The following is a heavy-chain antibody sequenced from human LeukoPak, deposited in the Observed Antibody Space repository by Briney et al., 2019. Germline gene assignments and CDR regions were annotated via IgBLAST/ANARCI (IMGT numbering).Heavy chain of an antibody. CDR1: GGSISSHY. Sequence: SETLSLTCTVSGGSISSHYWSWIRQPPGKGLEWIGYIYYSGSTNYNPSLKSRVTISVDTSKNQFSLKLSSVTAADTAVYYCARDRGPELDYWGQGTLVTVYS. J-gene: IGHJ4*02. CDR3: ARDRGPELDY. D-gene: IGHD3-10*01. V-gene: IGHV4-59*11. CDR2: IYYSGST.